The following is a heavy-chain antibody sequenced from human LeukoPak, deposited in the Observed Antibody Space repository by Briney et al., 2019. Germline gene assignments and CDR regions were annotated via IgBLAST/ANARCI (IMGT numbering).Heavy chain of an antibody. CDR2: IIPIFGTA. J-gene: IGHJ4*02. V-gene: IGHV1-69*13. CDR3: ARAPPGFTLGPGDY. CDR1: GGTFSSYA. D-gene: IGHD1-14*01. Sequence: SVKVPCKASGGTFSSYAISWVRQAPGQGLEWMGGIIPIFGTANYAQKFQGRVTITADESTSTAYMELSSLRSEDTAVYSCARAPPGFTLGPGDYWGQGTLVTVSA.